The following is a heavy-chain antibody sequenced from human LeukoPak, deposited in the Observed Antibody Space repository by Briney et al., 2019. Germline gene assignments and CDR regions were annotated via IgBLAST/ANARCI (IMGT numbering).Heavy chain of an antibody. D-gene: IGHD1-26*01. J-gene: IGHJ4*02. Sequence: GGSLRLSCAASGFTFNNYAMSWVRQAPGKGLEWVSAISGSGGSTYYADSVKGRFTVSRDNSKNTLYLQMNSLRAEDTAVYYCAKDQGPRGSYHGADYWGQGTLVTVSS. CDR2: ISGSGGST. CDR1: GFTFNNYA. V-gene: IGHV3-23*01. CDR3: AKDQGPRGSYHGADY.